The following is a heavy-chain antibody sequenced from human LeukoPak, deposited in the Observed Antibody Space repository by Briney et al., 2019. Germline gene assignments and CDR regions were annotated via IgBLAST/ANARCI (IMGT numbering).Heavy chain of an antibody. J-gene: IGHJ4*02. D-gene: IGHD3-10*01. Sequence: GASVKVSCKASGYAFTGYYMHWVRQAPGQGLEWMGRINPNSGGTKYAQKFQGRVTMTRDTSISTAYMELSRLRSDDTAVYYCSTGGGNYYGSGSYYNEDYWGQGTLVTVSS. CDR1: GYAFTGYY. CDR2: INPNSGGT. V-gene: IGHV1-2*06. CDR3: STGGGNYYGSGSYYNEDY.